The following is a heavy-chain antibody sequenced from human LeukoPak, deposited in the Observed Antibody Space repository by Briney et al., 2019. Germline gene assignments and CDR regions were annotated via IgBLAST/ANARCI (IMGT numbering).Heavy chain of an antibody. J-gene: IGHJ4*02. V-gene: IGHV4-30-4*07. CDR1: GGSISSGGYS. CDR3: AREGSMSSWYNAEFDY. CDR2: IYYSGST. Sequence: SETLSLTCAVSGGSISSGGYSWSWIRQPPGKGLEWIGYIYYSGSTYYNPSLKSRVTISVDTSKNQFSLKLSSVTAADTAVYYCAREGSMSSWYNAEFDYWGQGTLVTVSS. D-gene: IGHD6-13*01.